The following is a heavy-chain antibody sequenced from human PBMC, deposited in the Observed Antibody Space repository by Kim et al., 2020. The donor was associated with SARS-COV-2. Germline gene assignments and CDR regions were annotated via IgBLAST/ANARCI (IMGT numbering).Heavy chain of an antibody. V-gene: IGHV1-69*13. CDR1: GGTFSSYA. Sequence: SVKVSCKASGGTFSSYAISWVRQAPGQGLEWMGGIIPIFGTANYAQKFQGRVTITADESTSTAYMELSSLRSEDTAVYYCARDGYYDILTGYGATWFDPWGQGTLVTVSS. J-gene: IGHJ5*02. D-gene: IGHD3-9*01. CDR2: IIPIFGTA. CDR3: ARDGYYDILTGYGATWFDP.